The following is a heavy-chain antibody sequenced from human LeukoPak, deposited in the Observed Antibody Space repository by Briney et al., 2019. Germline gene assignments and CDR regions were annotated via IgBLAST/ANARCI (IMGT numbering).Heavy chain of an antibody. CDR3: TTHTYCSSTACRPRMDV. CDR2: IKSKTDGGTT. D-gene: IGHD2-2*01. J-gene: IGHJ6*02. V-gene: IGHV3-15*01. Sequence: PGGSLRLSCAASGFTFSSYEMNWVRQAPGKGLEWVGRIKSKTDGGTTDYAAPVKGRFTISRDDSKNTLYLQMNSLKTEDTAVYYCTTHTYCSSTACRPRMDVWGQGTTVTVSS. CDR1: GFTFSSYE.